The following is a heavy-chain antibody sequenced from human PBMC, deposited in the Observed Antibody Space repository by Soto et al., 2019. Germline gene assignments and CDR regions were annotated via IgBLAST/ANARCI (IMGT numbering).Heavy chain of an antibody. CDR1: GFTFSSYA. V-gene: IGHV3-23*01. CDR3: AKDAERWRVQYSSEYYFDY. D-gene: IGHD6-19*01. CDR2: ISGSGGST. Sequence: GGSLRLSCAASGFTFSSYAMSWVRQAPGKGLEWVSAISGSGGSTYYADSVKGRFTISRDNSKNTLYLQMNSLRAEDTAVYYCAKDAERWRVQYSSEYYFDYWGQGTLVTVSS. J-gene: IGHJ4*02.